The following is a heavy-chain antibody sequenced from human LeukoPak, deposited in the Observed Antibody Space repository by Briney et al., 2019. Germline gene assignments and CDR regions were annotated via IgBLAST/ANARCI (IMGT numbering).Heavy chain of an antibody. D-gene: IGHD2-8*01. CDR1: GYTFTSYY. CDR2: INPSGGST. J-gene: IGHJ4*02. Sequence: ASVKVSCKASGYTFTSYYMHWVRQAPGQGLEWMGIINPSGGSTNYVQKFQGRVTMTRDTSISTVYMEVSWLRSDDTAVYYCAMILYATGSSTYYLVYWGQGTLVTVSP. V-gene: IGHV1-46*01. CDR3: AMILYATGSSTYYLVY.